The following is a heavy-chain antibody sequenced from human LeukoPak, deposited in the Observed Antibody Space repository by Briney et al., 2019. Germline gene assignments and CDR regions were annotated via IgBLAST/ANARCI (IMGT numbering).Heavy chain of an antibody. Sequence: ASVKVSCTASGYAFTGYNMHWVRQAPGQGLEWMGWINPNSGGTNYAQKFQGRVTMTRDMSISTAYMELSRLTSDDTAVYYCARWFTITSGDYDILTSSYHRGMDVWGQGTTVTVSS. CDR3: ARWFTITSGDYDILTSSYHRGMDV. D-gene: IGHD3-9*01. CDR2: INPNSGGT. V-gene: IGHV1-2*02. J-gene: IGHJ6*02. CDR1: GYAFTGYN.